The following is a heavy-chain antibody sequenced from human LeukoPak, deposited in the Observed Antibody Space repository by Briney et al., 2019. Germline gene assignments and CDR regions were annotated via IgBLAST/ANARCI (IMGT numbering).Heavy chain of an antibody. V-gene: IGHV3-23*01. J-gene: IGHJ4*02. Sequence: GGSLRLSCAASGFTFSSYAMSWVRQAPGKGLEWVSTISGSGGSTYYADSVKGRFTISRDNSKNTLYLQMNSLRAEDTAVYYCAKSNSGYCSSTSRYGVDYWGQGTLVTVSS. CDR1: GFTFSSYA. D-gene: IGHD2-2*01. CDR3: AKSNSGYCSSTSRYGVDY. CDR2: ISGSGGST.